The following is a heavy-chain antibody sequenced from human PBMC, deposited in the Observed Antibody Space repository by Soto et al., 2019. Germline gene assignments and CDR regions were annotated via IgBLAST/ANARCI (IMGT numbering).Heavy chain of an antibody. CDR2: IIPISGTA. V-gene: IGHV1-69*01. D-gene: IGHD2-2*01. CDR3: ASSQGSSTSLEIYYYYYYGMDV. CDR1: GGTFSSYA. Sequence: QVQLVQSGAEVKKPGSSVKVSCKASGGTFSSYAISWVRQAPGQGLEWMGGIIPISGTANYAQKFQGRVTIAADDSTSTAYMELSSLGSEDTAVYYCASSQGSSTSLEIYYYYYYGMDVWGQGTTVTVSS. J-gene: IGHJ6*02.